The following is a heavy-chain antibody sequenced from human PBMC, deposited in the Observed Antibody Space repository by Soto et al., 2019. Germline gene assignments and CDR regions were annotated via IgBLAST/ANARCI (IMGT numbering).Heavy chain of an antibody. CDR1: GGSISSYY. CDR2: IYYSGST. V-gene: IGHV4-59*08. Sequence: SETLSLTCTVSGGSISSYYWSWIRQPPGKGLEWIGYIYYSGSTNYNPSLKSRVTISVDTSKNQFSLKLSSVTAADTAVYYCARHDSLKEFLFDYWGQGTLVTVSS. D-gene: IGHD2-21*01. CDR3: ARHDSLKEFLFDY. J-gene: IGHJ4*02.